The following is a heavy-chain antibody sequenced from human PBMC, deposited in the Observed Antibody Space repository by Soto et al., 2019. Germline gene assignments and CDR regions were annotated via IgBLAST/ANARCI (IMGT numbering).Heavy chain of an antibody. D-gene: IGHD2-15*01. V-gene: IGHV3-7*01. Sequence: GGSLRLSCSGFGFSINTYWMNWIRQTPGKGLEWVANINPEGNAKTYVDPVKGRFFVSRDNTRNSLDLQMTSLRVEDSAIYFCAAWDISNIWGQGILVTVSS. CDR1: GFSINTYW. J-gene: IGHJ4*02. CDR3: AAWDISNI. CDR2: INPEGNAK.